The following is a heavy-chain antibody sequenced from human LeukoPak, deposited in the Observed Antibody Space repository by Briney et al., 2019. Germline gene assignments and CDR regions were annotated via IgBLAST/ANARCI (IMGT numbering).Heavy chain of an antibody. D-gene: IGHD4-17*01. CDR2: IYYTGST. CDR3: ARDYGDIPPDWYYDL. Sequence: PSETLSLTCTVSGGSISSSYWSWLRQPPGKGLEWLGYIYYTGSTTYNPSLKSRVTISVDTSKNQFSLKLRSVTAADTAVYYCARDYGDIPPDWYYDLWGRGTLVTVSS. CDR1: GGSISSSY. V-gene: IGHV4-59*01. J-gene: IGHJ2*01.